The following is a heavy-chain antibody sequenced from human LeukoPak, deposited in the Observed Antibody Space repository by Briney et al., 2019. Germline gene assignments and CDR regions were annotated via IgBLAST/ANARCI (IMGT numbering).Heavy chain of an antibody. Sequence: SQTLSLTCAISGDSVSSNSAAWNWIRQSPSRGLEWLGRTYYRSKWYNDYAVSVKGRITINPDTSKNQFSLQLNSVTPEDTAVYYCARDRGPYYYDSSGYYFDYWGQGTLVTVSS. D-gene: IGHD3-22*01. CDR3: ARDRGPYYYDSSGYYFDY. CDR1: GDSVSSNSAA. CDR2: TYYRSKWYN. V-gene: IGHV6-1*01. J-gene: IGHJ4*02.